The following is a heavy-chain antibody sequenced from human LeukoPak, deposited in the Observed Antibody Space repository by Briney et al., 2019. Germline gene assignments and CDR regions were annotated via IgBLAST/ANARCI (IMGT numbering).Heavy chain of an antibody. CDR3: ARDLYYDILTGSSNWFDP. Sequence: GGSLRLSCAASGFPFSSYRMNWVRQAPGKGLEWVSPIRCSSSYIYYADSVKGRFTISRDNAKNSLYLQMNSLRAEDTAVYYCARDLYYDILTGSSNWFDPWGQGTLVTVSS. CDR1: GFPFSSYR. D-gene: IGHD3-9*01. CDR2: IRCSSSYI. J-gene: IGHJ5*02. V-gene: IGHV3-21*01.